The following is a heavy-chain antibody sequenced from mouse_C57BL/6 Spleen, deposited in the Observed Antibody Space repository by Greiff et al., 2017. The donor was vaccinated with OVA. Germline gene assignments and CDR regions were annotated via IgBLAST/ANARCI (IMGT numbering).Heavy chain of an antibody. CDR2: IDPSDSYT. CDR1: GYTFTSYW. J-gene: IGHJ2*01. V-gene: IGHV1-50*01. CDR3: ARRVGLRQRDY. D-gene: IGHD2-4*01. Sequence: QVQLQQPGAELVKPGASVKLSCKASGYTFTSYWMQWVKQRPGQGLEWIGEIDPSDSYTNYNQKFKGKATLTVDTSSSTAYMQLSSLTSEDSAVYYCARRVGLRQRDYGGQGTTLTVSS.